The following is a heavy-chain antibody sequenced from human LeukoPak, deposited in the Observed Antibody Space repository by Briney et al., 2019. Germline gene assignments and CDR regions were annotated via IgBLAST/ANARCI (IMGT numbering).Heavy chain of an antibody. Sequence: PGVAVRLSCAASGFSFNSYSMNWVRQAPGKGLEWVSSISSSSTYIYYADSVKGRFTISRDNAKNSLYLQMKSLRAEDTAVYYCARAYGGSNWSDPWGQGTLVTVSS. J-gene: IGHJ5*02. CDR2: ISSSSTYI. CDR1: GFSFNSYS. D-gene: IGHD4-23*01. CDR3: ARAYGGSNWSDP. V-gene: IGHV3-21*01.